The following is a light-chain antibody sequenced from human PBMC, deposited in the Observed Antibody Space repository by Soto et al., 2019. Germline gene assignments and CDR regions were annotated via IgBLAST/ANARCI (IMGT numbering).Light chain of an antibody. CDR1: QTISTY. V-gene: IGKV1-39*01. CDR3: QQSDSTPYT. Sequence: DIQMTQSPSSLSASVGDRVTITCRASQTISTYLNWYQQKPGKAPRLLIYDASSLLSGVPSRFSGSGSGTDFTLPIASLQPEDFCTYYCQQSDSTPYTFGQGTKVEI. CDR2: DAS. J-gene: IGKJ2*01.